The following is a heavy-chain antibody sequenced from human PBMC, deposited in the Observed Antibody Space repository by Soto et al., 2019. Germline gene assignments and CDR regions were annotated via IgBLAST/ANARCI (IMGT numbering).Heavy chain of an antibody. V-gene: IGHV1-3*01. CDR1: GYTFTSYA. CDR2: INAANGDT. D-gene: IGHD6-13*01. J-gene: IGHJ5*02. CDR3: VRRHVSATGIDWFDP. Sequence: ASVKVSCKASGYTFTSYAIHWVRQAPGQRLEWMGWINAANGDTKYSPKFQGRVTITRDTSASTAYMELSSLRAEDTAVYYCVRRHVSATGIDWFDPWGQATLVTVS.